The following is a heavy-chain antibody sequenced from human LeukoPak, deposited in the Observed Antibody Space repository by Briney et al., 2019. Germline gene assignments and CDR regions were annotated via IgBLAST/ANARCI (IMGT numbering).Heavy chain of an antibody. Sequence: GESLKISCKGAGSGYSFANFWIGWVRQMPGKGLEWMGIIYPGDSDTRYSPSFEGQVTISDDKSVNTAYLQWSSLRASDTAIYFCARRSGSYFNFWGQGTQVIVSS. J-gene: IGHJ4*02. CDR2: IYPGDSDT. CDR1: GYSFANFW. CDR3: ARRSGSYFNF. D-gene: IGHD1-26*01. V-gene: IGHV5-51*01.